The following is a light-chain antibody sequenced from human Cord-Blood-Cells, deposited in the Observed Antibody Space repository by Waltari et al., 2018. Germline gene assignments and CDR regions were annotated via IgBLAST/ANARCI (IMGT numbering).Light chain of an antibody. CDR2: DAS. CDR3: QQYDNLPFT. V-gene: IGKV1-33*01. CDR1: QDISNY. Sequence: DIQMTQSPSSLSASVGDSATITCQASQDISNYLNWYQQKPGKAPKLLIYDASNLETEVPSRFSGSGSGTDFTFTISSLQPEDIATYYCQQYDNLPFTFGPGTKVDIK. J-gene: IGKJ3*01.